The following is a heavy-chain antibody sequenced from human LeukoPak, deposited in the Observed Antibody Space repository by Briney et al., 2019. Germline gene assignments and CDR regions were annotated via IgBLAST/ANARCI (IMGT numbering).Heavy chain of an antibody. CDR3: ARVAKERVGGVYYFDY. J-gene: IGHJ4*02. CDR2: IGTAGDT. Sequence: PGRSLRLSCAASGFTFSDYDMHSVRQATGKGLEWVSAIGTAGDTYYTGSVKGRFTISRENAKNSLYLQMNSLRAGDTAVYYCARVAKERVGGVYYFDYWGQGTLVTVSS. V-gene: IGHV3-13*01. CDR1: GFTFSDYD. D-gene: IGHD1-1*01.